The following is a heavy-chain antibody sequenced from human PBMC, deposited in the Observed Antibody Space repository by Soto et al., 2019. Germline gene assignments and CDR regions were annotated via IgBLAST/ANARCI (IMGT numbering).Heavy chain of an antibody. D-gene: IGHD3-10*01. CDR2: ISAYNGNT. J-gene: IGHJ3*02. Sequence: APVKVSCKASGYTFTSYGISWVRQAPGQGLEWMGWISAYNGNTNYAQKLQGRVTMTTDTSTSTAYMELRSLRSDDTAVYYCARDGVYGSGDDAFDIWGQGTMVTVSS. V-gene: IGHV1-18*01. CDR3: ARDGVYGSGDDAFDI. CDR1: GYTFTSYG.